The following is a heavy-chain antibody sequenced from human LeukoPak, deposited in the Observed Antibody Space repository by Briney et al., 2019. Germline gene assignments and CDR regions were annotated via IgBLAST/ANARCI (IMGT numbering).Heavy chain of an antibody. V-gene: IGHV4-4*09. D-gene: IGHD4/OR15-4a*01. CDR2: ICSNGST. J-gene: IGHJ4*02. CDR1: GASISNYY. CDR3: ARYGGPNFDY. Sequence: PSETLPLTCTVSGASISNYYWSWFRQPPGKGPEWIGYICSNGSTNYNPSLKSRVTISLDTSRNQFSRKLSSVTAADTAVYYCARYGGPNFDYWGQGTLVTVSS.